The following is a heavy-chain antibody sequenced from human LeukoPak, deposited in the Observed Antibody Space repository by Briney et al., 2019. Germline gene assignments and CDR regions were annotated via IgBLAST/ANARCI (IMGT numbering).Heavy chain of an antibody. CDR2: INHSGST. CDR1: GGSFSGYY. J-gene: IGHJ4*02. V-gene: IGHV4-34*01. D-gene: IGHD4-11*01. CDR3: AAYSNYVSSVDY. Sequence: SETLSLTCAVYGGSFSGYYWSWIRQPPGKGLEWIGEINHSGSTNYNPSLKSRVTISVDTSKNQFSLKLSSVTAADTAVYYCAAYSNYVSSVDYLGQGTLVTVSS.